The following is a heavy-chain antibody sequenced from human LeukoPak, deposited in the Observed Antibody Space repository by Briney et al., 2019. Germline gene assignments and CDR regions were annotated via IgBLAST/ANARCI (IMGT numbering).Heavy chain of an antibody. D-gene: IGHD3-10*01. CDR1: GYTFTGYY. CDR3: ASSVDYYYYGVDV. CDR2: INPNSGGT. J-gene: IGHJ6*02. Sequence: ASVKVSCKASGYTFTGYYMHWVRQAPGQGLEWMGRINPNSGGTNYAQKFQGRVTMTRDTSISTAYMELNRLRSDDTAVYYCASSVDYYYYGVDVWGQGTTVTVSS. V-gene: IGHV1-2*06.